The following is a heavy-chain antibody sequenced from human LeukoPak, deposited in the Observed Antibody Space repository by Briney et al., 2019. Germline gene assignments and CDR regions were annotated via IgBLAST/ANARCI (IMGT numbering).Heavy chain of an antibody. CDR3: AKERGSGNYYFALDV. CDR2: ISYDGSNT. J-gene: IGHJ6*02. V-gene: IGHV3-30*18. Sequence: GGSLRLSCVASGFSFSNYAMSWVRQAPGKGLEWVAVISYDGSNTYYADSVKGRFTISRDNSKTTLYLQMNRLRPEDTAVYYCAKERGSGNYYFALDVWGQGTTVTVSS. D-gene: IGHD3-10*01. CDR1: GFSFSNYA.